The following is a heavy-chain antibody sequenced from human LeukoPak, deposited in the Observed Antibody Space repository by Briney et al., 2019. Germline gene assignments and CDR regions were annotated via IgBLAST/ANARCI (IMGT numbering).Heavy chain of an antibody. D-gene: IGHD2-2*01. V-gene: IGHV3-33*01. J-gene: IGHJ6*02. CDR2: IRYDGNIQ. Sequence: PGGSLRLSCAASGFTFSNYGMDWVRQTPGKGLEWVAVIRYDGNIQYYADSVKGRFTISRDNSKNTLYLQVNSLRAEDSAVYYCARELGSCSSTACSIGRMDVWGQGTTVTVSS. CDR3: ARELGSCSSTACSIGRMDV. CDR1: GFTFSNYG.